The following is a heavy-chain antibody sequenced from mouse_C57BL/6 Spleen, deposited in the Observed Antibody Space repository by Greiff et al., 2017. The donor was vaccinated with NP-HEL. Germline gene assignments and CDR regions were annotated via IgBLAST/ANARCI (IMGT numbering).Heavy chain of an antibody. CDR3: AFLYYGSSYDAMDY. Sequence: VQLQQSGAELVKPGASVKISCKASGYAFSSYWMNWVKQRPGKGLEWIGQIYPGDGDTNYNGKFKGKATLTADKSSSTAYMQLSSLTSEDSAVYFGAFLYYGSSYDAMDYWGQGTSVTGSS. J-gene: IGHJ4*01. CDR2: IYPGDGDT. CDR1: GYAFSSYW. D-gene: IGHD1-1*01. V-gene: IGHV1-80*01.